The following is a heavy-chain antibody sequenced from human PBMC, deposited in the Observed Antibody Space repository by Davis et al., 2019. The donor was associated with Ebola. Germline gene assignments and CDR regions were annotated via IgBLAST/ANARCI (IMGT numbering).Heavy chain of an antibody. CDR3: ASLPSFNSRSYMGDSFDI. Sequence: GESLTLSCEPSGFSDTALHWVRQAPGEGLEWVAVISHDGDHKFYADSVKGRFTISSDTSKNMVYLEMDSLRPEDSAVYYCASLPSFNSRSYMGDSFDIWGQGTMVAVSS. CDR2: ISHDGDHK. D-gene: IGHD2/OR15-2a*01. V-gene: IGHV3-30-3*01. CDR1: GFSDTA. J-gene: IGHJ3*02.